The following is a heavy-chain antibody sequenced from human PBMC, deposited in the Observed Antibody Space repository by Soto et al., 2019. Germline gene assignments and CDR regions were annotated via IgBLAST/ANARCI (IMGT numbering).Heavy chain of an antibody. J-gene: IGHJ4*02. V-gene: IGHV3-7*03. CDR2: IKQDGSER. CDR1: GFSFGTYW. Sequence: EVQLVESGGGLVQPGGSLRLSCAVSGFSFGTYWMSWVRQAPGKGLEWLASIKQDGSERYYLDSVKGRFTISRDNAKDSLSLQMNSLRGDDTAFYYCARDVGPITIFGEALSGYFDCWGQGTLVTVSS. CDR3: ARDVGPITIFGEALSGYFDC. D-gene: IGHD3-3*01.